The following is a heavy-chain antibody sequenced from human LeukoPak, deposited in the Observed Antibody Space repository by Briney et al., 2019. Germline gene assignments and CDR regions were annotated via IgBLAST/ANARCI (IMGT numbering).Heavy chain of an antibody. CDR3: ARVGRHSTRELLANFDY. J-gene: IGHJ4*02. CDR2: INHSGST. CDR1: GGSFSGSY. V-gene: IGHV4-34*01. Sequence: SETLSLTCAVYGGSFSGSYWNWIRQPPGKGLEWIGEINHSGSTTYNPSLKSRVTISVDTSKNQFSLKLSSVTAADTAVYYCARVGRHSTRELLANFDYWGQGTLVTVSS. D-gene: IGHD1-26*01.